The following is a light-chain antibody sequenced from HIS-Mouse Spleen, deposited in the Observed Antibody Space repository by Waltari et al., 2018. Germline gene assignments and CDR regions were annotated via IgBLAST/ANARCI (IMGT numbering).Light chain of an antibody. CDR3: SSYTSSSTLM. CDR2: DVS. J-gene: IGLJ3*02. Sequence: QSALTQPASVSGSPGQSITLSCTGTSSDVGGYNYVPWYQQHPGKAPKLMIYDVSNRPSGVSNRFSGSKSGNTASLTISGLQAEDEADYYCSSYTSSSTLMFGGGTKLTVL. V-gene: IGLV2-14*03. CDR1: SSDVGGYNY.